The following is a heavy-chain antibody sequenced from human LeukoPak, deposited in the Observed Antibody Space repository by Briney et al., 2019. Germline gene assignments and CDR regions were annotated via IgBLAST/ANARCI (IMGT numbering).Heavy chain of an antibody. Sequence: ASVKVSCKASGGTFSSYAISWVRQAPGQGLEWMGGIIPIFGTANYAQKFQGRVTITADESTSTAYMELSSLRSEDTAVYYCASTYYDYLGDFDYWGQGTPVTVSS. D-gene: IGHD3-3*01. V-gene: IGHV1-69*01. J-gene: IGHJ4*02. CDR1: GGTFSSYA. CDR3: ASTYYDYLGDFDY. CDR2: IIPIFGTA.